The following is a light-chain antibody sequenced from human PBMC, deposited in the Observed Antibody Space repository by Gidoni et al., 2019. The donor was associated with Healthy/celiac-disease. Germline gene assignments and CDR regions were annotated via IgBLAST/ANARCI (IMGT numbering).Light chain of an antibody. CDR1: QSVSRSY. CDR3: QQYGSSRWT. V-gene: IGKV3-20*01. J-gene: IGKJ1*01. CDR2: GAS. Sequence: ELVLTQSPGTLSLSPGERATLACRASQSVSRSYLAWYQQKPGQAPRLLMYGASSRATGIPDRFSGSGSGTDFTLTISRLEPEDFAVYYCQQYGSSRWTFGQGTKVEIK.